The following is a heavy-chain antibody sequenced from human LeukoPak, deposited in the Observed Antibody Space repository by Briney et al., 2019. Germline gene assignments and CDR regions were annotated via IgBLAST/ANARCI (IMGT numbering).Heavy chain of an antibody. D-gene: IGHD6-25*01. CDR2: IYTSGSI. CDR3: SRDRWDPATFDV. CDR1: GGAITNYY. V-gene: IGHV4-4*07. J-gene: IGHJ3*01. Sequence: SETLSLTCGVSGGAITNYYWNWIRQAPGKGLEWIGRIYTSGSIHYNPSLKSRATMSVDTSNNQFSLKLTSVTAADTAVYYCSRDRWDPATFDVWGQGIMVTVSS.